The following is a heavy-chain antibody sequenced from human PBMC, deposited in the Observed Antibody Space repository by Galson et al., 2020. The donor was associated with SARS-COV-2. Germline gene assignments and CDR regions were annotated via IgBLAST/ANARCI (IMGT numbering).Heavy chain of an antibody. Sequence: ASATLSLTCAVSGGSISSSYWSWIRQPPGKGLEWLGYVSYNGDTHYNPSLESRVTISADTSKNQFSLKVRSVTAADTAVYFCARHLKGPVWFGELFPGGAFDVWGQGKLVTVSS. V-gene: IGHV4-59*08. CDR3: ARHLKGPVWFGELFPGGAFDV. CDR1: GGSISSSY. D-gene: IGHD3-10*01. J-gene: IGHJ3*01. CDR2: VSYNGDT.